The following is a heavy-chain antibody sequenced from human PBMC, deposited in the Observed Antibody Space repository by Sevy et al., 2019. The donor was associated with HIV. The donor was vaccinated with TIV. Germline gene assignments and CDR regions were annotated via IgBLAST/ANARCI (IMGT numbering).Heavy chain of an antibody. CDR2: VYYGGST. V-gene: IGHV4-61*01. CDR1: GGSVRSDNYY. J-gene: IGHJ6*02. D-gene: IGHD4-4*01. Sequence: SETLSLTCTVSGGSVRSDNYYWSWIRQPPGKGLEWIGYVYYGGSTNYSPSLKSRVTISIDTSKNQFSLKLSSVTAADTAVYYCARGRGTTVTTTLNYYYAMDVWGQGITVTVSS. CDR3: ARGRGTTVTTTLNYYYAMDV.